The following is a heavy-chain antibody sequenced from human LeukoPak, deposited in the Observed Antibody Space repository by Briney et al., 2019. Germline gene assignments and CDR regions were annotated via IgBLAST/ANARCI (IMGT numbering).Heavy chain of an antibody. CDR1: GFTFSSYS. D-gene: IGHD2-2*01. CDR3: AKDGRYCSSTSCYDNWFDP. J-gene: IGHJ5*02. V-gene: IGHV3-21*04. CDR2: ISSSSSYI. Sequence: PGGSLRLSCAASGFTFSSYSMNWVRQAPGKGLEWVSSISSSSSYIYYADSVKGRFTISRDNAKNSLYLQMNSLRAEDTAVYYCAKDGRYCSSTSCYDNWFDPWGQGTLVTVSS.